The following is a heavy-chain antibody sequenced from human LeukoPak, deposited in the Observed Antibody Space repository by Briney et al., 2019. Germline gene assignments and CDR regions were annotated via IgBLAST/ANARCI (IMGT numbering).Heavy chain of an antibody. D-gene: IGHD1/OR15-1a*01. Sequence: GGSLRLSCAASGFTFSSYEMHWVRQAPGKGLEWVSYISSSGSTIYYADSVKGRFTISRDNAKNSLYLQMNSLRAEDTAVYYCARVGGVNWNNDYWGQGTLVTVSS. CDR2: ISSSGSTI. CDR3: ARVGGVNWNNDY. J-gene: IGHJ4*02. V-gene: IGHV3-48*03. CDR1: GFTFSSYE.